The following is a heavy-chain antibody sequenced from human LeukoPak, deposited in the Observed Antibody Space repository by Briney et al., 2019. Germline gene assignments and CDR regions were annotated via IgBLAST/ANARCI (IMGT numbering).Heavy chain of an antibody. J-gene: IGHJ2*01. CDR2: IYTSGST. CDR3: ARRCSSSWYLYFDL. Sequence: SETLSLTCTVSGGSISSYYWSWIRQPPGKGLEWIGYIYTSGSTNYNPSLKSRVTISVDTSKNQFSLKLSSVTAADTAVYYCARRCSSSWYLYFDLWGRGTLVTVSS. CDR1: GGSISSYY. V-gene: IGHV4-4*09. D-gene: IGHD6-13*01.